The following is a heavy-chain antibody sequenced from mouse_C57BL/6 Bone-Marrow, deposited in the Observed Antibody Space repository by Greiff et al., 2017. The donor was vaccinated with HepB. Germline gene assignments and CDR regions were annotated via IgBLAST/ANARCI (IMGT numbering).Heavy chain of an antibody. V-gene: IGHV7-3*01. D-gene: IGHD2-4*01. CDR1: GFTFTDYY. Sequence: EVKVVESGGGLVQPGGSLSLSCAASGFTFTDYYMSWVRQPPGKALEWLGFIRNKANGYTSEYSASVKVRFTIASYNSQSILYLQMNALRAEDSATYYCARYIYYDYDWNFDVWGTGTPVTVSS. J-gene: IGHJ1*03. CDR2: IRNKANGYTS. CDR3: ARYIYYDYDWNFDV.